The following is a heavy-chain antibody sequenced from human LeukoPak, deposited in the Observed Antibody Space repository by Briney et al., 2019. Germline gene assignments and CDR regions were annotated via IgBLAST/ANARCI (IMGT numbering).Heavy chain of an antibody. V-gene: IGHV1-8*01. Sequence: GASVKVSCKASGYIFTSYDINWVRPATGQGLEWMGWMNPNSGNTGYAQKFQGRVTMTRNTSISTAHMELSSLRSEDTAVYYCARDGVVGGNDYWGQGTLVTVSS. D-gene: IGHD2-15*01. J-gene: IGHJ4*02. CDR1: GYIFTSYD. CDR3: ARDGVVGGNDY. CDR2: MNPNSGNT.